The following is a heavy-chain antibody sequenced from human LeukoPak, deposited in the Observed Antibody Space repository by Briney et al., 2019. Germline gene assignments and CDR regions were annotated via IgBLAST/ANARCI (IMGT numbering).Heavy chain of an antibody. J-gene: IGHJ6*02. CDR2: ISAYKGNR. V-gene: IGHV1-18*01. CDR1: GDTVTSYG. Sequence: AAVKVSCKASGDTVTSYGSSWVRQAPGQGLEWMGWISAYKGNRNYAQKLQGRVTMTTDTSTSTAYIELRSLRSDHTAVYSCARPTPAGYYYRIDVWGQGTPVTVSS. CDR3: ARPTPAGYYYRIDV.